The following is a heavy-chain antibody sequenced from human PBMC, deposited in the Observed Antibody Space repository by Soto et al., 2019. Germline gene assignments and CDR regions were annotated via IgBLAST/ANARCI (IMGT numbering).Heavy chain of an antibody. CDR2: IIPIFGTA. D-gene: IGHD5-12*01. Sequence: SVKVSCKASGGTFSSYAISWVRQAPGQGLEWMGGIIPIFGTANYAQKFQGRVTITADESTSTAYMELSSLRSEDTAVYYCARDLRRWLQPTGFDYWGQGTLVTVSS. CDR3: ARDLRRWLQPTGFDY. CDR1: GGTFSSYA. J-gene: IGHJ4*02. V-gene: IGHV1-69*13.